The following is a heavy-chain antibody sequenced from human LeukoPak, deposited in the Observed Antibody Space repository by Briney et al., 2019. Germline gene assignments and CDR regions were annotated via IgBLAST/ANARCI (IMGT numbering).Heavy chain of an antibody. Sequence: GGSLRLSCAASGFTFDGYSMNWVRQAPGKGLEWDASISMSGRYIHYAGSVRGRFTISRDNGRNSVYLQMTGLRIEDTATYFCARWLDGYTPLDYWGQGVLVTV. CDR2: ISMSGRYI. CDR1: GFTFDGYS. J-gene: IGHJ4*02. V-gene: IGHV3-21*01. D-gene: IGHD5-24*01. CDR3: ARWLDGYTPLDY.